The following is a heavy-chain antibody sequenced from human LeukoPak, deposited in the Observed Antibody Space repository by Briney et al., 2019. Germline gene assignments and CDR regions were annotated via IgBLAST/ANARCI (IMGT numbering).Heavy chain of an antibody. D-gene: IGHD5-12*01. CDR1: GGTFSSYT. Sequence: SVKVSCKASGGTFSSYTISWVRQAPGQGLEWMGRIIPILGIANYAQKFQGRVTITADTSTSTAYMELSSLRSEDTAVYYCARALGYDPPAYWGQGTLVTVSS. V-gene: IGHV1-69*02. CDR3: ARALGYDPPAY. J-gene: IGHJ4*02. CDR2: IIPILGIA.